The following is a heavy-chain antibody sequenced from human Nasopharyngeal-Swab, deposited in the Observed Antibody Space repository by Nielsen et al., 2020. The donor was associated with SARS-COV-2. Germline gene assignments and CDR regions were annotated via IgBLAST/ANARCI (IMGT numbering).Heavy chain of an antibody. CDR1: GFTFRSYR. Sequence: GESLKISCAASGFTFRSYRLHWVRQPPGKGLVWVSRINSVETYTDYADSVKGRFTISRDNAKSTLFLQMSNLRDDDTAVYYCAREKVGAAAEGFDYWGRGTLVTVSS. CDR2: INSVETYT. V-gene: IGHV3-74*01. J-gene: IGHJ4*02. D-gene: IGHD6-13*01. CDR3: AREKVGAAAEGFDY.